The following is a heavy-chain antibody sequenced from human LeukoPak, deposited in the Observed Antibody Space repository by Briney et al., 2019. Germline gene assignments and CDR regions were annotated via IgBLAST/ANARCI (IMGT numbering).Heavy chain of an antibody. D-gene: IGHD3-10*01. CDR2: INPXXGGT. CDR1: XYXXXXYY. V-gene: IGHV1-2*02. CDR3: ARXXXLWFGAVGWFDP. J-gene: IGHJ5*02. Sequence: ASVKVSCKAXXYXXXXYYMHXXXXXPGXXLEWMGWINPXXGGTNYXXXXXGRVTMTRDTSISTAYMELSRLRSDDTAVYYCARXXXLWFGAVGWFDPWGQGTLVTVSS.